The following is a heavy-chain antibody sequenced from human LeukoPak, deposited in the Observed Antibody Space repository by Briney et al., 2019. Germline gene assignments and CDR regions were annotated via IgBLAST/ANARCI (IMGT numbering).Heavy chain of an antibody. J-gene: IGHJ5*02. CDR1: GGSISSGGYS. V-gene: IGHV4-30-2*01. CDR2: IYHSGST. Sequence: PSETPSLTCAVSGGSISSGGYSWRWIRQPPGKGLEWIGNIYHSGSTYYNPSLKSRVTISVDRSKNQFSLKLSSVTAADTAVYYCARGKGSSGKYNWFDPWGQGTLVTVSS. CDR3: ARGKGSSGKYNWFDP. D-gene: IGHD1-26*01.